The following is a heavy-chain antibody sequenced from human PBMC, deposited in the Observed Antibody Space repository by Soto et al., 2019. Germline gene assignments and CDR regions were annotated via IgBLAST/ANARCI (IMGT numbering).Heavy chain of an antibody. CDR3: RRSSRYSTDA. J-gene: IGHJ6*02. D-gene: IGHD6-13*01. V-gene: IGHV4-39*01. CDR1: GDSIRSSSY. CDR2: IYSTGNT. Sequence: QLQLQESGPGLVKPSETLSLTCTVSGDSIRSSSYWGWIRQPPGKGLEWIGSIYSTGNTYYNPSLNSQVTISVDTSKNQLSLNVISVTAADTAVYYCRRSSRYSTDAWGQGTTVTVSS.